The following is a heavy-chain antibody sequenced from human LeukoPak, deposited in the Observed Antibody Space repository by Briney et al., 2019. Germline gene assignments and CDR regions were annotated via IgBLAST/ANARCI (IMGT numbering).Heavy chain of an antibody. CDR2: ISSGRSYM. J-gene: IGHJ4*02. CDR3: ARPDSGSYGGTDY. Sequence: GGSLRLSCAASGFTFSSYAMSWVRQAPGKGLEWVSSISSGRSYMYYADSVKGRFTISRDNAKNSLYLQMNSLRVEDTAVYYCARPDSGSYGGTDYWGQGTLVTVSS. CDR1: GFTFSSYA. D-gene: IGHD1-26*01. V-gene: IGHV3-21*01.